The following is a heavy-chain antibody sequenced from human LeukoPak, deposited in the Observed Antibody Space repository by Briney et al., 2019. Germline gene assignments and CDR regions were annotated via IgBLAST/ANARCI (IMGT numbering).Heavy chain of an antibody. CDR1: GFTFSSYW. V-gene: IGHV3-74*01. J-gene: IGHJ3*02. Sequence: PGGSLRLSCAASGFTFSSYWMHWVRQAPGKGLVWVSRINSDGSSTSYADSVKGRFTISRDNAKNTLYLQMNSLRAEDTAVYYCARAAMGSYDAFDIWGQGTMVTVSS. D-gene: IGHD5-18*01. CDR2: INSDGSST. CDR3: ARAAMGSYDAFDI.